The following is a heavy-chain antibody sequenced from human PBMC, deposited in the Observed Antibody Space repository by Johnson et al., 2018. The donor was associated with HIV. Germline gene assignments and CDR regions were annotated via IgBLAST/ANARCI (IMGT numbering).Heavy chain of an antibody. CDR3: ARDCSSTSCYEFDTSDI. CDR2: ISWNSGSI. D-gene: IGHD2-2*01. V-gene: IGHV3-9*01. J-gene: IGHJ3*02. Sequence: VQLVESGGGLVQPGGSLRLSCAASGFTFDDYAMHWVRQAPGKGLEWVSGISWNSGSIGYADSVKGRFTISRDNAKNSLYLQMNSLRAEDTALYYCARDCSSTSCYEFDTSDIWGQGTMVIVSS. CDR1: GFTFDDYA.